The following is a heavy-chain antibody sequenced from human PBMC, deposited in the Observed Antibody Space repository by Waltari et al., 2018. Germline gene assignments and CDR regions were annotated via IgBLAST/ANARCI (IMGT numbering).Heavy chain of an antibody. CDR1: GYSFSDYY. J-gene: IGHJ2*01. Sequence: QVQLVQIGAEVKKPGASVKVSCKASGYSFSDYYIQWVRQAPGQGLEWMGWINPKNNGTKYAQKFQGRVTMTRDTSSRTAYMELYRLTSDDTAVYYCARARQWLVRTWYFDIWGHGTLVIVSS. V-gene: IGHV1-2*02. CDR2: INPKNNGT. CDR3: ARARQWLVRTWYFDI. D-gene: IGHD6-19*01.